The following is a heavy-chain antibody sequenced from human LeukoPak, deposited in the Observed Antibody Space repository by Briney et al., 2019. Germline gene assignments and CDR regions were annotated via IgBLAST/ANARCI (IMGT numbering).Heavy chain of an antibody. V-gene: IGHV3-21*01. CDR3: ARLRRNSDRSDFFYYYDH. CDR1: GFDLTTYA. CDR2: VNTVSSYI. J-gene: IGHJ4*02. D-gene: IGHD3-22*01. Sequence: GGSLRLSCAASGFDLTTYAMTWVRQAPGKGLEWVASVNTVSSYIYYADSMRGRFTISRDNAKNSLFLQMNSLRAEDTAVYYCARLRRNSDRSDFFYYYDHWGQGTLVTVSS.